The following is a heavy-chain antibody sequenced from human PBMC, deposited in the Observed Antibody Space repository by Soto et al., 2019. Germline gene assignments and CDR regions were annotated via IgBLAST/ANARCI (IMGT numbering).Heavy chain of an antibody. D-gene: IGHD2-15*01. J-gene: IGHJ5*02. V-gene: IGHV3-11*06. CDR2: ISPGSRYP. Sequence: GGALRLSCAGSGFTFGYSYMSWIRQAPGKGLEWLSYISPGSRYPAYADSVKGRFTISRDNAKRSLYLQMMSLTAEDTAIYYCVRGGGGGLFDPWGQGTMVTVSS. CDR1: GFTFGYSY. CDR3: VRGGGGGLFDP.